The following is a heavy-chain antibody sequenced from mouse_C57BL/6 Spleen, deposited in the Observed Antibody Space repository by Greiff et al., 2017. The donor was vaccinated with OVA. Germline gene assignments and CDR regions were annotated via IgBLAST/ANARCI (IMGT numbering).Heavy chain of an antibody. Sequence: QVQLQESGAELVKPGASVKLSCKASGYTFTEYTIHWVKQRSGQGLEWIGWFYPGSGSIKYNEKFKDKATLTADKSSSTVYMELSRLTSEDSAVYFCARHEDDRRSNWYYFDYWGQGTTLTVSS. V-gene: IGHV1-62-2*01. CDR3: ARHEDDRRSNWYYFDY. J-gene: IGHJ2*01. CDR1: GYTFTEYT. D-gene: IGHD4-1*01. CDR2: FYPGSGSI.